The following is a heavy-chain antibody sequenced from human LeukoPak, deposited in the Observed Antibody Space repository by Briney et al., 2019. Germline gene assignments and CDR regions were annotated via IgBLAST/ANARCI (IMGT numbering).Heavy chain of an antibody. V-gene: IGHV3-23*01. D-gene: IGHD3-3*01. CDR3: AKPLNNYDFWSGYYTPGGY. CDR1: GFTFSSYA. J-gene: IGHJ4*02. CDR2: ISGSGGST. Sequence: GGSLRLSCAASGFTFSSYAMSWVRQAPGKGLEWASAISGSGGSTYYADSVKGRFTISRDNSKNTLYLQMNSLRAEDTAVYYCAKPLNNYDFWSGYYTPGGYWGQGTLVTVSS.